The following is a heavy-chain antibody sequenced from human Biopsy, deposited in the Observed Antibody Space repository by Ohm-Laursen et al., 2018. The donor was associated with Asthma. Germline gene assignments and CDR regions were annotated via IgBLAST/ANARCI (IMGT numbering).Heavy chain of an antibody. CDR3: ARDREYSSGWYQPLFDY. CDR1: GFTVSRDY. V-gene: IGHV3-33*07. D-gene: IGHD6-19*01. Sequence: SLRLSCAASGFTVSRDYMFWVRQAPGKGLEWVAVIWYDGSNKYYADSVKGRFTISRDNSKNTLYLQMNSLRAEDTAVYYCARDREYSSGWYQPLFDYWGQGTLVTVSS. J-gene: IGHJ4*02. CDR2: IWYDGSNK.